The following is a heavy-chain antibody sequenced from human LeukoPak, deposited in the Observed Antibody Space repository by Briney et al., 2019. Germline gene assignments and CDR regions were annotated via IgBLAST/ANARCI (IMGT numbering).Heavy chain of an antibody. CDR3: ARETPGFDP. CDR2: IYYSGST. J-gene: IGHJ5*02. V-gene: IGHV4-61*01. CDR1: GGSVSSGSYY. Sequence: PSETLSLTCTVSGGSVSSGSYYWSWIRQPPGKGLEWIGYIYYSGSTNYNPSLKSRVTISVDTSKNQFSLKLGSVTAADTAVYYCARETPGFDPWGQGTLVTVSS.